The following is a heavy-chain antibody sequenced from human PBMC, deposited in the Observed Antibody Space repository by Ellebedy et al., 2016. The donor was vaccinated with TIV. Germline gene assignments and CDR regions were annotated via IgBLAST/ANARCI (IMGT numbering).Heavy chain of an antibody. V-gene: IGHV3-21*01. J-gene: IGHJ6*02. CDR3: ARDSYAATYYGMDV. D-gene: IGHD1-26*01. CDR1: GFTFSSYS. CDR2: ISSSSSYI. Sequence: GESLKISCAASGFTFSSYSMNWVRQAPGKGLEWVSSISSSSSYIYYADSVKGRFTISRDNAKNSLYLQMNSLRAEDTAVYYCARDSYAATYYGMDVWGQGTTVTVSS.